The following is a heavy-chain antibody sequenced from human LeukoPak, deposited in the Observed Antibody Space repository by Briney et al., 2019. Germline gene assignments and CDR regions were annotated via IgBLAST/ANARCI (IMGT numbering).Heavy chain of an antibody. D-gene: IGHD2-2*01. CDR3: SSSIDIVVVPAARFYGLDV. J-gene: IGHJ6*02. V-gene: IGHV3-73*01. CDR1: GFTFSASA. CDR2: IRSTANSYAT. Sequence: GGSLRLSCAASGFTFSASAMHWVRQASGKGLEWVGRIRSTANSYATGYAASVKGRFTISRDDSKNTAYLQMNSLKIEDTAVYYCSSSIDIVVVPAARFYGLDVWGQGTTVTVSS.